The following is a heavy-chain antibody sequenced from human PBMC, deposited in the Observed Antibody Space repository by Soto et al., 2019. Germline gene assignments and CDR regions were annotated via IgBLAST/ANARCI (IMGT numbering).Heavy chain of an antibody. D-gene: IGHD3-10*01. CDR3: ARDVQSANINRGVPLAYHCFDP. J-gene: IGHJ5*02. CDR2: IHGSGST. CDR1: GGRISDNF. Sequence: ETLSISGTVSGGRISDNFWTWIRQSAGRGLEGIGRIHGSGSTSYKPSLKTRLTMSVDTSNNQISLSLRSVTAADTDVYYCARDVQSANINRGVPLAYHCFDPWGRGTLVTVSS. V-gene: IGHV4-4*07.